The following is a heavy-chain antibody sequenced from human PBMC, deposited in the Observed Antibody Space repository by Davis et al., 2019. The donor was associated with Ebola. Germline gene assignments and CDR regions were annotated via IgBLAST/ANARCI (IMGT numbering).Heavy chain of an antibody. V-gene: IGHV4-59*06. CDR3: ARDRVVTSLYYYGMDV. D-gene: IGHD3-16*01. J-gene: IGHJ6*02. Sequence: SETLSLTCTVSGGSISSYYWSWIRQPPGKGLEWIGYIYYSGSTYYNPSLKSRVTISVDTSKNQFSLKLSSVTAADTAVYYCARDRVVTSLYYYGMDVWGQGTTVTVSS. CDR2: IYYSGST. CDR1: GGSISSYY.